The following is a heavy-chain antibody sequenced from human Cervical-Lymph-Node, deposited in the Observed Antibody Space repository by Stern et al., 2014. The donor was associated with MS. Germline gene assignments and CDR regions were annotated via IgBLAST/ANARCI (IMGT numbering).Heavy chain of an antibody. CDR1: GDSISGSSW. V-gene: IGHV4-4*02. Sequence: QVQLQESGPGLVKPSGTLSLTCAVSGDSISGSSWWTLVRQSPGKGMEWIGDIFHSGSTNFNPSLKSRVAMSMDTSTNQFSPNLKYGTAADTAVYYCARVVPPAVSYYFDFWGQGVLVIVSS. D-gene: IGHD3-16*02. J-gene: IGHJ4*02. CDR2: IFHSGST. CDR3: ARVVPPAVSYYFDF.